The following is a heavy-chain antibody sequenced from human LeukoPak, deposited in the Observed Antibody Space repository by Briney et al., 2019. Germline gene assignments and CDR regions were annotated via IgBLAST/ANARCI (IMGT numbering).Heavy chain of an antibody. V-gene: IGHV4-39*01. CDR2: IYYGGNT. Sequence: SETLSLTCTVSGGAISNSSSYWGWIRQPPGKGLEWIGTIYYGGNTYYNPSLKSRVTISVDTSKNQFSLKLSSVTAADTAVYYCATTTVVPSGFDYWGQGTLVTVSS. J-gene: IGHJ4*02. CDR1: GGAISNSSSY. CDR3: ATTTVVPSGFDY. D-gene: IGHD4-23*01.